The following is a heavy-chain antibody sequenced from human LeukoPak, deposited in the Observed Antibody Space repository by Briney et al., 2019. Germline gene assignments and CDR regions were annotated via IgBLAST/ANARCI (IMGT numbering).Heavy chain of an antibody. J-gene: IGHJ4*02. D-gene: IGHD6-6*01. V-gene: IGHV1-18*01. CDR2: ISAYNGNT. CDR1: GYTFTSYG. Sequence: RASVKVSCKASGYTFTSYGISWVRQAPGQGLEWMGWISAYNGNTNYAQKLQGRVTMTTDTSTSTAYMELRSLRSDDTAVYYCARDSPIAARPRNFDYWGQGTLVTVSS. CDR3: ARDSPIAARPRNFDY.